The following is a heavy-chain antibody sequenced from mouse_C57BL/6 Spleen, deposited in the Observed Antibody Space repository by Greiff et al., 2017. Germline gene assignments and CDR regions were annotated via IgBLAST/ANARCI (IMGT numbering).Heavy chain of an antibody. Sequence: QVQLQQSGAELVKPGASVKMSCKASGYTFTSYWITWVKQRPGQGLEWIGDIYPGSGSTNYNEKFKSKAKLTVDTSSSTAYMQLSSLTSEDSAVYYCAREGSSLDYWGQGTTLTVSS. CDR1: GYTFTSYW. CDR2: IYPGSGST. V-gene: IGHV1-55*01. J-gene: IGHJ2*01. CDR3: AREGSSLDY. D-gene: IGHD1-1*01.